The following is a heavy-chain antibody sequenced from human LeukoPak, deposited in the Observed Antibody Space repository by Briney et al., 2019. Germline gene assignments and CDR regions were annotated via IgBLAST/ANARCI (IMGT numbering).Heavy chain of an antibody. V-gene: IGHV3-21*01. J-gene: IGHJ6*02. Sequence: GGSLRLSCAASGFTFSSYSMNWVRQAPGKGLEWVSSISSSSSYIYYADSVKGRFTISRDNAKNSLYLQMNSLRAEDTAVYYCARDLTGFYGIDVWGQGTTVTVSS. CDR3: ARDLTGFYGIDV. CDR1: GFTFSSYS. CDR2: ISSSSSYI.